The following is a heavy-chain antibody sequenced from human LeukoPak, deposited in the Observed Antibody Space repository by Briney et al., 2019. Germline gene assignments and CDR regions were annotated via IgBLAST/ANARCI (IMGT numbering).Heavy chain of an antibody. D-gene: IGHD2-21*02. V-gene: IGHV1-8*03. CDR2: MNPNSGNT. J-gene: IGHJ6*03. CDR1: GYTFTSYD. Sequence: ASVKVSCKASGYTFTSYDINWVRQATGQGLEWMGWMNPNSGNTGYAQKFQGRVTITRNTSISTAYMELSSLRSEDTAVYYCAKDQYFVTGYYSHMDVWGKGTTVTISS. CDR3: AKDQYFVTGYYSHMDV.